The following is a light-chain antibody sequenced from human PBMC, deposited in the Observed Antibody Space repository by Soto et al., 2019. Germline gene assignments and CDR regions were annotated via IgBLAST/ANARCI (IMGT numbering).Light chain of an antibody. CDR3: QQYCSPPPT. CDR1: QSVLYGSNDRNS. Sequence: DIVMTQSPDSLAVSPGERATINCKSSQSVLYGSNDRNSLAWFQQKPGQPPRLLIYWASTRESGVPDRFSGSGSGTDCTLTSSSLQPEDGAVYYCQQYCSPPPTCGQGTKLEIK. J-gene: IGKJ2*01. CDR2: WAS. V-gene: IGKV4-1*01.